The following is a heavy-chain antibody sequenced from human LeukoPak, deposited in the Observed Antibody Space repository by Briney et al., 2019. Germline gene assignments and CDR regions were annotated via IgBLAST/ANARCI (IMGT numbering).Heavy chain of an antibody. CDR1: GYSVIELS. D-gene: IGHD5-12*01. CDR2: FDPEDAKT. V-gene: IGHV1-24*01. Sequence: GASVKVSCKVSGYSVIELSMHWVRQTPGKGLEWMGGFDPEDAKTIYAPKFQGRVTMTEDTSTDTAYMELTSLRADDTAVYYCATSRNEASELSVSSGYEFDYWGQGTLVTVSS. CDR3: ATSRNEASELSVSSGYEFDY. J-gene: IGHJ4*02.